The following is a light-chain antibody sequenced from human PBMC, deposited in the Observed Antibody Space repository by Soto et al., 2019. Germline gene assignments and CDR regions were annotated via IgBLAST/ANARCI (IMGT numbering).Light chain of an antibody. V-gene: IGKV1-8*01. J-gene: IGKJ1*01. CDR2: AAS. CDR1: QGISSY. Sequence: AIRMTQSPSSLSASTGDRVTITCRASQGISSYLAWYQQKPGKAPKLRIYAASTLQSGVPSRFSGSGPGTDFTLSSSCLQSEDFATYYCQQYYSYPRTFGQGTKVDIK. CDR3: QQYYSYPRT.